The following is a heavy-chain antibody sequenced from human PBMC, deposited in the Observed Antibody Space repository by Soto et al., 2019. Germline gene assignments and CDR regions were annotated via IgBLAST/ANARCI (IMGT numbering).Heavy chain of an antibody. CDR2: ISSSSSYI. CDR3: ARDLRSTDSSGYYYLDY. CDR1: GFTFSTYS. J-gene: IGHJ4*02. D-gene: IGHD3-22*01. Sequence: PGGSLRLSCAASGFTFSTYSMNWVRQAPGKGLEWVSSISSSSSYIYYADSVKGRFTISRDNAKNSLYLQMNSLRAEDTAVYYCARDLRSTDSSGYYYLDYWGQGTLVTVSS. V-gene: IGHV3-21*01.